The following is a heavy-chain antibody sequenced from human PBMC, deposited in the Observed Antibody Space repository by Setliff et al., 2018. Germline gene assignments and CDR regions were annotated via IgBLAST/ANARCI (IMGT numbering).Heavy chain of an antibody. J-gene: IGHJ4*02. V-gene: IGHV1-18*01. CDR1: GYPFNNYG. Sequence: ASVKVSCKASGYPFNNYGISWLRQTPGQGLEWMGWIGGHNDDPLFAQKFQGRVTMTTDTSTTTAYMELKSLRSGDTAVYYCARSWRAGALNHFDYWGQGSRVNVSS. CDR3: ARSWRAGALNHFDY. CDR2: IGGHNDDP. D-gene: IGHD3-3*01.